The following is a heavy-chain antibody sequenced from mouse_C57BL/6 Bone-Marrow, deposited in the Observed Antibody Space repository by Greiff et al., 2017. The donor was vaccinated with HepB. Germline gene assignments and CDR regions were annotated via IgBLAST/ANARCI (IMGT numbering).Heavy chain of an antibody. CDR1: GYAFTNYL. Sequence: VQLQESGAELVRPGTSVKVSCKASGYAFTNYLIEWVKQRPGQGLEWIGVINPGSGGTNYNEKFKGKATLTADKSSSTAYMQLSSLTSEDSAVYFCARMGVAYWGQGTLVTVSA. CDR3: ARMGVAY. J-gene: IGHJ3*01. V-gene: IGHV1-54*01. CDR2: INPGSGGT.